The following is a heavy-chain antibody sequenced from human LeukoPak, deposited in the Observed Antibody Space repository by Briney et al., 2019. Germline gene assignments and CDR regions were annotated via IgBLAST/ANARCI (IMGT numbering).Heavy chain of an antibody. Sequence: PGGSLRLSCAASGFTFSSYAMSWVRRAPGKGLEWVSAISGSGGSTYYADSVKGRFTISRDNSKNTLYLQMNSLRAEDTAVYYCAKGGLGQTYYYGMDVWGKGTTVTVSS. V-gene: IGHV3-23*01. J-gene: IGHJ6*04. D-gene: IGHD3-22*01. CDR2: ISGSGGST. CDR3: AKGGLGQTYYYGMDV. CDR1: GFTFSSYA.